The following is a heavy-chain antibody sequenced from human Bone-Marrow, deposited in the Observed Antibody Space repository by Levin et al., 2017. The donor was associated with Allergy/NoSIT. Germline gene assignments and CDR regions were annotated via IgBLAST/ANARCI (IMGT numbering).Heavy chain of an antibody. CDR3: ARDGGFALDDFDY. D-gene: IGHD3-16*01. Sequence: GGSLRLSCEASGFTFSGYSMNWVRQAPGKGLEWIVYISSGSGSTVYYADSVRGRFTISRDNAKNSLYLEMDLLRVEDTAVYYCARDGGFALDDFDYWGQGTLVSVSS. CDR1: GFTFSGYS. J-gene: IGHJ4*02. CDR2: ISSGSGSTV. V-gene: IGHV3-48*04.